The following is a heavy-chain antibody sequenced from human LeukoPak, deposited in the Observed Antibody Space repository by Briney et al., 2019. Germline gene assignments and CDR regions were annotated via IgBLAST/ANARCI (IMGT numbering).Heavy chain of an antibody. CDR1: GFTFSSYA. V-gene: IGHV4-31*02. J-gene: IGHJ6*02. D-gene: IGHD3-3*01. CDR3: ARDMDLWVRYDFWSGHYGMDV. Sequence: LRLSCAASGFTFSSYAMSWIRQHPGKGLEWIGYIYYSGSTYYNPSLKSRVTISVDTSKNQFSLKLSSVTAADTAVYYCARDMDLWVRYDFWSGHYGMDVWGQGTTVTVSS. CDR2: IYYSGST.